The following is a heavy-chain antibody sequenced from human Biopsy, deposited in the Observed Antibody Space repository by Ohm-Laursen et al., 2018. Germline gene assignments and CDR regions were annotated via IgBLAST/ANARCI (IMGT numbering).Heavy chain of an antibody. CDR3: ARDYQPTIITIHYYYYGMDV. V-gene: IGHV1-18*01. D-gene: IGHD2-2*01. CDR1: GGTFINYA. J-gene: IGHJ6*02. CDR2: INPYNGDT. Sequence: ASVKVSCKASGGTFINYAISWVRQAPGQGLEWMGWINPYNGDTNYAQKLQGRVTMTTDTSTSTAYMELRSLRSDDTAVYYCARDYQPTIITIHYYYYGMDVWDQGTTVTVSS.